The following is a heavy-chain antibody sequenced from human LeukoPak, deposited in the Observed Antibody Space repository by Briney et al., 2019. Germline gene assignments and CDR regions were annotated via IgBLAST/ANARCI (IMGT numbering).Heavy chain of an antibody. Sequence: ASVKVSCKASGYTFTNYAVNWVRQAPGQRLEWMGWINAGNGNTKYSQEFQGRVTIIRDTSASTVYMELRSLRSEDTAVYYCAAPPNTAMATPYYFDYWGQGTLVTVSS. CDR3: AAPPNTAMATPYYFDY. J-gene: IGHJ4*02. V-gene: IGHV1-3*03. CDR2: INAGNGNT. D-gene: IGHD5-18*01. CDR1: GYTFTNYA.